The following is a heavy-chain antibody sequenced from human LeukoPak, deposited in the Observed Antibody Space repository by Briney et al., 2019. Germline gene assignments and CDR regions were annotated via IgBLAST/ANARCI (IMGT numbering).Heavy chain of an antibody. CDR1: GGTFSSYA. D-gene: IGHD3-10*01. Sequence: ASVKVSCKASGGTFSSYAISWVRQAPGQGLEWMGGIIPIFGTANYAQKFQGRVTITADESTSTAYMELSSLRSEDTAVYYCARVIGEFGGDNWFDPWGQGTLVTVSS. J-gene: IGHJ5*02. CDR2: IIPIFGTA. CDR3: ARVIGEFGGDNWFDP. V-gene: IGHV1-69*13.